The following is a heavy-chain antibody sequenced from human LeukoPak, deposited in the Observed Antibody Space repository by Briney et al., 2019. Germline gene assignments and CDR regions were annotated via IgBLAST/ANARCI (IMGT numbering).Heavy chain of an antibody. Sequence: PSGTLSLTCTVSGGSISSYFWSWVRQPAGKGLEWIGRIYSTGRSDYNPSLKSRITMSVDTSKNQFSLKLSSVTAADTAVYYCARDGPRSGYDLGHFDNLGQGTLVTASS. CDR1: GGSISSYF. V-gene: IGHV4-4*07. CDR3: ARDGPRSGYDLGHFDN. J-gene: IGHJ4*02. CDR2: IYSTGRS. D-gene: IGHD5-12*01.